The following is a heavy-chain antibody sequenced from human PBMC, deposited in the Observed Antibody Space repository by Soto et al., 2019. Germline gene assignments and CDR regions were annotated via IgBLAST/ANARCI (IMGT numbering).Heavy chain of an antibody. CDR1: GFTFSSYS. CDR3: ARDLGVTIFGVVNG. D-gene: IGHD3-3*01. CDR2: ISSSSSYI. J-gene: IGHJ4*02. Sequence: EVQLVESGGGLVKPGGSLRLSCAACGFTFSSYSMNWVRQAPGKGLEWVSSISSSSSYIYYADSVKGRFTISRDNAKNSLYLQMNSLRAEDTAVYYCARDLGVTIFGVVNGWGQGTLVTVSS. V-gene: IGHV3-21*01.